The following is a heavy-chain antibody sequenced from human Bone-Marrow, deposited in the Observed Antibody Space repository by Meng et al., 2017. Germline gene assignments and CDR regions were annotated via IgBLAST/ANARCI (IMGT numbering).Heavy chain of an antibody. CDR1: GFTFRSYW. CDR3: ARVPKAEY. J-gene: IGHJ4*02. CDR2: IKEDGSDK. Sequence: GESLKISCEASGFTFRSYWMTWVRQAPGKGLEWVANIKEDGSDKIYADSVKGRFTISRDNAKNSLYLQMNSLRAEDTALYYCARVPKAEYWGQGTLVTVSS. V-gene: IGHV3-7*04.